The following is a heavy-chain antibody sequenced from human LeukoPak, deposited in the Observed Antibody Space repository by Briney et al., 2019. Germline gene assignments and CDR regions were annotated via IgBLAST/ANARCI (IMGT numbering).Heavy chain of an antibody. CDR1: GFTFSSYG. V-gene: IGHV3-72*01. CDR2: TRNKANSYTT. CDR3: TKDLPFTSGGVIIY. J-gene: IGHJ4*02. D-gene: IGHD3-16*02. Sequence: PGGSLRLSCAASGFTFSSYGMSWVRQAPGKGLEWVGRTRNKANSYTTEYAASVKGRFTLSRDDSKNSLYLQMNSLKTEDTGVYYCTKDLPFTSGGVIIYWGQGTLVTVSS.